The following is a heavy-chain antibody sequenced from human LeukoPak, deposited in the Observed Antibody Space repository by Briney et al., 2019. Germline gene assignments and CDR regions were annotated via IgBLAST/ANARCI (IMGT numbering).Heavy chain of an antibody. J-gene: IGHJ6*03. Sequence: PSETLSLTCAVSGGSISSGGYSWTWIRQPPGKGLECIGHIYYSGTTYYNPSLKSRVTISLDTSKNQFSLRLTSVTAADTAVYYCARGSSSWLDYYIDVWAKGTTVTVSS. CDR2: IYYSGTT. CDR1: GGSISSGGYS. D-gene: IGHD6-13*01. V-gene: IGHV4-30-4*07. CDR3: ARGSSSWLDYYIDV.